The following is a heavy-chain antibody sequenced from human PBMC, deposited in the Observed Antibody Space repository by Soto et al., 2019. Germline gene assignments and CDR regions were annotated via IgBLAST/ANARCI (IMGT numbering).Heavy chain of an antibody. CDR1: GFTFSNYA. J-gene: IGHJ4*02. V-gene: IGHV3-23*01. Sequence: GGSLRLSCAASGFTFSNYAMSWVRQAPGKGLEWVSAISGSGGRRSYADFVKGRFTISRDNSKNTLYLQMNSLRAEDTAVYYCAKDTQLAPESHFEDWGQGTLVTVSS. CDR2: ISGSGGRR. D-gene: IGHD6-6*01. CDR3: AKDTQLAPESHFED.